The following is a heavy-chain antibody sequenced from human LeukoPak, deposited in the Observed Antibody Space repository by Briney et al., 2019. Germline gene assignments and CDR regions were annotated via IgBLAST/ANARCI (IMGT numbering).Heavy chain of an antibody. Sequence: GGSLRLSCAASGFTFSSYAMSWIRQAPGKGLEWVSYISSSGSTIYYADSVKGRFTISRDNAKNSLYLQMNSLRAEDTAVYYCARAGGFWSRSDDWFDPWGQGTLVTVSS. CDR2: ISSSGSTI. CDR1: GFTFSSYA. CDR3: ARAGGFWSRSDDWFDP. V-gene: IGHV3-11*04. J-gene: IGHJ5*02. D-gene: IGHD3-3*01.